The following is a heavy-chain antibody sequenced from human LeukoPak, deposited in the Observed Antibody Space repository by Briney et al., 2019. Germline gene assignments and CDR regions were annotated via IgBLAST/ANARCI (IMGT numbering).Heavy chain of an antibody. D-gene: IGHD2-8*02. Sequence: GRSLRLSCEASGLTFSTYGMHWVRQTPGKGLEWVAVISNDGSNEKYAESVKGRFTISRDNSKSTLYLQMNSLRVEDTAVYYCAKDLVVSTFGQYYFHYWGQGTLVTVSS. CDR1: GLTFSTYG. V-gene: IGHV3-30*18. J-gene: IGHJ4*02. CDR2: ISNDGSNE. CDR3: AKDLVVSTFGQYYFHY.